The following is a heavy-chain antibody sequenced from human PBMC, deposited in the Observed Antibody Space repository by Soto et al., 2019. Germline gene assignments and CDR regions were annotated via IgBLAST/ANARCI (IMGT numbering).Heavy chain of an antibody. V-gene: IGHV3-48*03. Sequence: EVQLPESGGGLVQPGGSLRLSCGVSGFTFNDFEMNWVRQAPGKGPEWLAYIDGSGATKKYADSVRGRFTISRDNPNNSLFLQMSSLSAADTAIYYCARGFGRFNYWGQGTLVSVSS. CDR3: ARGFGRFNY. CDR1: GFTFNDFE. CDR2: IDGSGATK. D-gene: IGHD3-10*01. J-gene: IGHJ4*02.